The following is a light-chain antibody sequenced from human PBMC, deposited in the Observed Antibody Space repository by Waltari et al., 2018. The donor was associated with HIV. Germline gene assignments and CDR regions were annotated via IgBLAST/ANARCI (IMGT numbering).Light chain of an antibody. CDR3: SSYAGSSTLM. CDR2: EAT. V-gene: IGLV2-8*01. Sequence: QSALTQPPSASGSPGQSVPISCTGTSSDVGGYNFVSWYQQHPGKAPQLLIFEATKRPSGVPDRFSGSKSGNTASLTVSGLQAEDEADYYCSSYAGSSTLMFGGGTKLTVL. J-gene: IGLJ3*02. CDR1: SSDVGGYNF.